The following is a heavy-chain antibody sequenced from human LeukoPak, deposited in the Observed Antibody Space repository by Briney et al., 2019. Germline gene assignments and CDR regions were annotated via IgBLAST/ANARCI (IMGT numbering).Heavy chain of an antibody. Sequence: SVKVSCKASGGTSSSYAISWVRQAPGQGLEWMGGIIPIFGTANYAQKFQGRVTITADESTSTAYMELSSLRSEDTAVYYCARGLIFGVVISYYGMDVWGQGTTVTVSS. CDR2: IIPIFGTA. CDR3: ARGLIFGVVISYYGMDV. J-gene: IGHJ6*02. D-gene: IGHD3-3*01. CDR1: GGTSSSYA. V-gene: IGHV1-69*13.